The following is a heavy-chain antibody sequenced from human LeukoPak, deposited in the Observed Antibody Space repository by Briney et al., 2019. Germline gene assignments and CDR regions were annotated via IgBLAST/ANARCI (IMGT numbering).Heavy chain of an antibody. CDR3: ARDLVTVTKGFDT. CDR2: IYTSGST. J-gene: IGHJ3*02. CDR1: GGSIISYY. V-gene: IGHV4-59*01. Sequence: SETLSLTCTVSGGSIISYYWSWIRQPPGKGLEWIGYIYTSGSTNYNPSLKSRVTISIDTSRNQFSLRLSSVTAADTAVYYCARDLVTVTKGFDTWGQGTMVSVSS. D-gene: IGHD4-17*01.